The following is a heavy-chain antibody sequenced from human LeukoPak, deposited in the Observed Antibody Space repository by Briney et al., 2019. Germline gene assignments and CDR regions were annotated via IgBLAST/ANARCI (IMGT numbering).Heavy chain of an antibody. CDR2: INHSGST. J-gene: IGHJ5*02. V-gene: IGHV4-34*01. D-gene: IGHD4-17*01. CDR3: ARVSDTVTTRGWFDP. Sequence: PSETLSLTCAVYGVSFSGYYWSWIRQPPGKGLEWIGEINHSGSTNCNPSLKSRVTISVDTSKNQFSLKLSSVTAADTAVYYCARVSDTVTTRGWFDPWGQGTLVTVSS. CDR1: GVSFSGYY.